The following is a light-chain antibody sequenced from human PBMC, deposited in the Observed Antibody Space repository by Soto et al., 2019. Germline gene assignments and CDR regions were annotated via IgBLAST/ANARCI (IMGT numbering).Light chain of an antibody. CDR3: VQDYDYPQT. Sequence: IQMTQSPSTLYGSVGDRVTITCRASQTISSWLAWYQQKPGKAPNLLIYAASSLQSGVPSRFSGSGSGTDFTLTISSLQPEDFATYYCVQDYDYPQTFGQGTKVDIK. J-gene: IGKJ1*01. CDR2: AAS. CDR1: QTISSW. V-gene: IGKV1-6*01.